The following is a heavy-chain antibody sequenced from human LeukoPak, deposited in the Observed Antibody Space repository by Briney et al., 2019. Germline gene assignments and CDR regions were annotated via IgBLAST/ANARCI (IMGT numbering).Heavy chain of an antibody. CDR1: EFTFSSYW. Sequence: GGSLRLSCAASEFTFSSYWMSRVRQAPGKGLEWVANIKQDGSEKYYVDSVKGRFAISKDNAKNSLYLQMNSLRAEDTAVYYCAREYYYGSGSMDVWGKGTTVTVSS. J-gene: IGHJ6*03. CDR2: IKQDGSEK. D-gene: IGHD3-10*01. V-gene: IGHV3-7*01. CDR3: AREYYYGSGSMDV.